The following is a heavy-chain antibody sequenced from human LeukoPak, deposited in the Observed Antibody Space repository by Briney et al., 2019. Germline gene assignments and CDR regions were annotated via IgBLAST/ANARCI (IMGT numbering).Heavy chain of an antibody. D-gene: IGHD3-10*01. CDR1: GFTFDDYG. V-gene: IGHV3-48*01. J-gene: IGHJ6*03. CDR3: ARGMVRGVKAMDV. Sequence: GGSLRLSCAASGFTFDDYGMSWVRQAPGKGPEWVSYISSSSSTIYYADSVKGRFTISRDNAKNSLYLQMNSLRAEDTAVYYCARGMVRGVKAMDVWGKGTTVTVSS. CDR2: ISSSSSTI.